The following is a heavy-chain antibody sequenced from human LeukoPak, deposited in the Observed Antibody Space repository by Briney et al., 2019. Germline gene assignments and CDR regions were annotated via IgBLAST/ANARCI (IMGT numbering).Heavy chain of an antibody. D-gene: IGHD2-2*02. CDR3: VATYLYAMDV. CDR2: INSDGTTT. J-gene: IGHJ6*04. V-gene: IGHV3-74*01. Sequence: GGSLRLSCVASGFTFSNYWMHWVRQAPGKGLVWISRINSDGTTTNYADSVKGRVTISRDNAKNMLYLQMNSPRVEDTAVYYCVATYLYAMDVWGKGTTVTVSS. CDR1: GFTFSNYW.